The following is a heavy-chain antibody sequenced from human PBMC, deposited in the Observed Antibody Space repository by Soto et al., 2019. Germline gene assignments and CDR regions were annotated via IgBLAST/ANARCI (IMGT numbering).Heavy chain of an antibody. D-gene: IGHD3-9*01. CDR3: AKSDILTGYPLGEGAFDI. Sequence: GGSLRLSCAASEFTFSSYAMTWVRQAPGKGLEWVSTISGSGGSTYYADSVKGRFTISRDNSKNTLYLQMNSLRAEDTAVYYCAKSDILTGYPLGEGAFDIWGQGTMVTVSS. CDR1: EFTFSSYA. CDR2: ISGSGGST. J-gene: IGHJ3*02. V-gene: IGHV3-23*01.